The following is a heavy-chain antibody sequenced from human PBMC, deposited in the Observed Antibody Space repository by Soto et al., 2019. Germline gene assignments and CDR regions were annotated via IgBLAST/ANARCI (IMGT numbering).Heavy chain of an antibody. Sequence: GASVKVSCKASGGTFSSYTISWVRQAPGQGLEWMGRIIPILGIANYAQKFQGRVTITADKSTSTAYMELSSLRSEDTAVYYCARAYCSSTSCYSLGSNWFDPWGQGTLVTVSS. J-gene: IGHJ5*02. V-gene: IGHV1-69*02. D-gene: IGHD2-2*01. CDR3: ARAYCSSTSCYSLGSNWFDP. CDR1: GGTFSSYT. CDR2: IIPILGIA.